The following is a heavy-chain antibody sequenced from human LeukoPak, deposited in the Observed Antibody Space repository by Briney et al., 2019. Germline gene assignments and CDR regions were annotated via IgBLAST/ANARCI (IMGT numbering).Heavy chain of an antibody. CDR3: ARDCCASGSLDY. Sequence: GGSLRLSCAASGFTISNYWMNWVRQAPGERLEWVTNINQDGTVEHYVDSVKGRFTISRDNAKNSLYLQMNTLRAEDTALYYCARDCCASGSLDYWGQGALVTVSS. D-gene: IGHD3-10*01. CDR2: INQDGTVE. CDR1: GFTISNYW. J-gene: IGHJ4*02. V-gene: IGHV3-7*04.